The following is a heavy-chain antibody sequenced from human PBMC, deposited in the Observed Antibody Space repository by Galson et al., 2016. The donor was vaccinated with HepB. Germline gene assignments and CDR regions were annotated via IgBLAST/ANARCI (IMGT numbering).Heavy chain of an antibody. Sequence: DWVRQSPGTGLEWIGSIYSESAYYNPSLKSRVTISVDTSKNEFSLRLTSVTAADSAGDYCARHEPPGDYTSDWTLGVWLDPWGQGTLVTVSS. CDR3: ARHEPPGDYTSDWTLGVWLDP. J-gene: IGHJ5*02. D-gene: IGHD2-21*02. CDR2: IYSESA. V-gene: IGHV4-39*01.